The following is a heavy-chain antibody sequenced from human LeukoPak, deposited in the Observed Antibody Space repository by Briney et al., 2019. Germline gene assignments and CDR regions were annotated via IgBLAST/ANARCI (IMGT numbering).Heavy chain of an antibody. D-gene: IGHD6-19*01. CDR3: ARAGITVTGAFDY. Sequence: GGSLRLSCAASGFTVSSNYMSWVRQAPGKGLEWVSVIYSGGCTYYADSVKGRFTISRDNSKNTLYLQMNSLRAEDTAVYYCARAGITVTGAFDYWGQGTLVTVSS. CDR1: GFTVSSNY. J-gene: IGHJ4*02. V-gene: IGHV3-66*01. CDR2: IYSGGCT.